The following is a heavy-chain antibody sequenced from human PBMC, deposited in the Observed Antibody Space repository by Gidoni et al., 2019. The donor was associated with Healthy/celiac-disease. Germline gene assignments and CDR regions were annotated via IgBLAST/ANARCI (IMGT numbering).Heavy chain of an antibody. CDR2: ISSNGGST. D-gene: IGHD5-12*01. J-gene: IGHJ4*02. V-gene: IGHV3-64D*06. Sequence: EVQLVESGGGLVQPGGSLRLSCSASGFTFSSYAMHWVRQAPGKGLEYGSAISSNGGSTYYADSVKGRFTISRDNSKNTLYLQMSSLRAEDTAVYYCVKDPDLDDSGYDHYFDYWGQGTLVTVSS. CDR3: VKDPDLDDSGYDHYFDY. CDR1: GFTFSSYA.